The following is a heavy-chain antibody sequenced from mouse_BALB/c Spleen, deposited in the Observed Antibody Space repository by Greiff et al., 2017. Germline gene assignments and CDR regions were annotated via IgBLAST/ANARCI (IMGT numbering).Heavy chain of an antibody. J-gene: IGHJ2*01. Sequence: DVQLQESGPGLVKPSQSLSLTCTVTGYSITSDYAWNWIRQFPGNKLEWMGYISYSGSTSYNPSLKSRISITRDTSKNQFFLQLNSVTTEDTATYYCAGGSYDGYTLLDYWGQGTTLTVSS. CDR2: ISYSGST. CDR3: AGGSYDGYTLLDY. CDR1: GYSITSDYA. D-gene: IGHD2-3*01. V-gene: IGHV3-2*02.